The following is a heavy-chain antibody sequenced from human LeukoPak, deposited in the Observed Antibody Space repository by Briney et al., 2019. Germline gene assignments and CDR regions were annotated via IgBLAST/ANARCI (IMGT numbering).Heavy chain of an antibody. CDR2: ISGYNGYT. J-gene: IGHJ5*02. Sequence: ASVKVSCKASGYIFSNFGINWVRQAPGQGLGWMGWISGYNGYTKYAQKLQGRVTMTTDTSTSTAHMELRSLRSDDTAVYYCARVSPHRKMSYGNQNWFDTWGQGTLVTVSS. D-gene: IGHD3-16*01. CDR3: ARVSPHRKMSYGNQNWFDT. V-gene: IGHV1-18*01. CDR1: GYIFSNFG.